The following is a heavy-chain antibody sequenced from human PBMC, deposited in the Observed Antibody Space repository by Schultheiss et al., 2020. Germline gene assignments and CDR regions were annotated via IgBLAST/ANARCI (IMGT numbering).Heavy chain of an antibody. CDR2: IFSNDEK. D-gene: IGHD6-19*01. CDR1: GFSLSTSGVG. J-gene: IGHJ4*02. V-gene: IGHV2-5*01. CDR3: AHETYSSAWYDY. Sequence: SGPTLVKPTQTLTLTCTFSGFSLSTSGVGVGWIRQPPGKALEWLAHIFSNDEKSYSTSLKSRLTISKDTSKSQVVLTMTNMDPVDTATYYCAHETYSSAWYDYWGQGTLVTVS.